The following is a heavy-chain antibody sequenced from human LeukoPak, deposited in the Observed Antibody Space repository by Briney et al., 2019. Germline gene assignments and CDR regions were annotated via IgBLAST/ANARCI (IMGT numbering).Heavy chain of an antibody. CDR1: GVAFSNYY. Sequence: SETLSLTCAVSGVAFSNYYWSWVRQSPGQGLEWIGEINHSGYTNYNPSLKSRVTMSIDTSKNQFSLLLTSVTAADAGVYYCTRAVAGHPDWGQGTLLTVSS. D-gene: IGHD6-19*01. V-gene: IGHV4-34*01. CDR3: TRAVAGHPD. CDR2: INHSGYT. J-gene: IGHJ4*02.